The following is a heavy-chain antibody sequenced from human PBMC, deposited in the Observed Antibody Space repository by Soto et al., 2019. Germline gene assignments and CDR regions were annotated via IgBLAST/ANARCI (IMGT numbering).Heavy chain of an antibody. J-gene: IGHJ4*02. V-gene: IGHV3-48*03. D-gene: IGHD3-10*01. Sequence: GGSLRLSCAASGFTFSSYEMNWVRQAPGKGLEWVSYISSSGSTIYYADSVKGRFTISRDNAKNSLYLQMNSLRAEDTAVYYCARDLHAPNDYGSGSYYSTFDYWGQRTLVTVSS. CDR3: ARDLHAPNDYGSGSYYSTFDY. CDR1: GFTFSSYE. CDR2: ISSSGSTI.